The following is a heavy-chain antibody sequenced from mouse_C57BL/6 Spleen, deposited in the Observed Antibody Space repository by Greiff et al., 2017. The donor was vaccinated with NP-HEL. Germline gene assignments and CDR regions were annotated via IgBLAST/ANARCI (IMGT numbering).Heavy chain of an antibody. CDR1: GFNIKDYY. CDR2: IDPEDGDT. D-gene: IGHD3-2*02. CDR3: TPDSSGYEAMDY. V-gene: IGHV14-1*01. J-gene: IGHJ4*01. Sequence: VQLQQSGAELVRPGASVKLSCTASGFNIKDYYMHWVKQRPEQGLEWIGRIDPEDGDTEYAPKFQGKATMTADTSSNTAYLQLSSLTSEDPAVYYCTPDSSGYEAMDYWGQGTSVTVSS.